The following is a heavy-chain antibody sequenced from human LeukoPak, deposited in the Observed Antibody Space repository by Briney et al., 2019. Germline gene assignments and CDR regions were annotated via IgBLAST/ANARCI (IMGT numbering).Heavy chain of an antibody. J-gene: IGHJ5*02. CDR3: ARVYSTIFGVVRNWFGP. Sequence: GGSLRLSCAASGFTFSTFEMNWVRQAPGKGLEWVSSISSSSSYIYYADSVKGRFTISRDNAKNSLYLQMNSLRAEDTAVYYCARVYSTIFGVVRNWFGPWGQGTLVTVSS. V-gene: IGHV3-21*01. CDR1: GFTFSTFE. CDR2: ISSSSSYI. D-gene: IGHD3-3*01.